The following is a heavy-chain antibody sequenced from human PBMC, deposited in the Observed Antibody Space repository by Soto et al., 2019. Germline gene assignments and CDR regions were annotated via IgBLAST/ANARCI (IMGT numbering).Heavy chain of an antibody. CDR3: ARDKITGVFDY. CDR1: GGSFSGYY. V-gene: IGHV4-34*01. CDR2: INHSGST. J-gene: IGHJ4*02. D-gene: IGHD2-8*02. Sequence: QVQLQQWGAGLLKPSETLSLTCAVYGGSFSGYYWTWIRQPPGTGLEWIGEINHSGSTNYNPSLKSRVTTSVDASKNQFPLLLTSVIAADTAVYYCARDKITGVFDYWGQGTLVTVSS.